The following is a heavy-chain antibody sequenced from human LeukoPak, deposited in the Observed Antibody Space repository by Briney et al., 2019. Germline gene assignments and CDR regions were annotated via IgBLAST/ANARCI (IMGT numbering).Heavy chain of an antibody. J-gene: IGHJ3*02. CDR2: IYHSGSN. D-gene: IGHD2-2*01. CDR3: ARALPAGTLRGGDAFDI. Sequence: SGTLSLTCAVSGGSISSSNWWSWVRQPPGKGLEWIGEIYHSGSNNYNPSLKSRVTISVDKSKNQFSLKLSSVTAADTAVYYCARALPAGTLRGGDAFDIWGQGTMVTVSS. CDR1: GGSISSSNW. V-gene: IGHV4-4*02.